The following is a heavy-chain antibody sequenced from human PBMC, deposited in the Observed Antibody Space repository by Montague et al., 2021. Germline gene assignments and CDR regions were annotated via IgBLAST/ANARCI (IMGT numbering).Heavy chain of an antibody. CDR1: GGSISGYF. J-gene: IGHJ4*02. D-gene: IGHD2-2*01. CDR2: IYDSGTT. Sequence: SEILSLTCTVYGGSISGYFWSWIRQSPEKGLEWIGYIYDSGTTNYNPSLKSRVTISADTSRNQFSLNLRSVTAADTAVYFCARRQETRTPFDYWGQGTLVTVSS. V-gene: IGHV4-59*08. CDR3: ARRQETRTPFDY.